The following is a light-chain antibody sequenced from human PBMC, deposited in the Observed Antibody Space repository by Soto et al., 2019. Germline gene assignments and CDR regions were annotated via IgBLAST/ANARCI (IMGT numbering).Light chain of an antibody. J-gene: IGLJ1*01. Sequence: QSVLTQPASVSGAPGQSITIYCTGTSGDVGGYKFVSWYQQHPGKAPKLMIYEVSNRPSGVSSRFSGSKSGNTASLTISGLQDDDAADYCRGSYTRNVYVFGNGTKVTVL. V-gene: IGLV2-14*01. CDR1: SGDVGGYKF. CDR2: EVS. CDR3: GSYTRNVYV.